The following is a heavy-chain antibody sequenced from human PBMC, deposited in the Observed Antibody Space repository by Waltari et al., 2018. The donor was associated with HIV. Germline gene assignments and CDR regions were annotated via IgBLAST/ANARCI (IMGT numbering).Heavy chain of an antibody. Sequence: EVQLVESGGGLVKPGESLRLYCAASGFTFTNAWMTWVRQAPVKRPEWVGLIKSKTEPGTITDYAAPVKDRFIISRDDSKNTLYLQMNSLKIEDTAVYYCTTRSRPSYYFGLDVWGQGTTVTVSS. D-gene: IGHD2-15*01. V-gene: IGHV3-15*01. CDR3: TTRSRPSYYFGLDV. CDR1: GFTFTNAW. CDR2: IKSKTEPGTIT. J-gene: IGHJ6*02.